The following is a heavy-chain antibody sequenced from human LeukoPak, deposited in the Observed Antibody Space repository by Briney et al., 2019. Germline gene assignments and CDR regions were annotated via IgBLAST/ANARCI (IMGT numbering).Heavy chain of an antibody. V-gene: IGHV4-59*01. D-gene: IGHD1-26*01. Sequence: SETLSLTCSVSDGSINSYYWNWIRRPPGKGLEWIGYIYYNGNTNYSPSLKSRVTMSVDTSKNLFSLKVSSVTAADTAAYYCARGRSNYYGMDVWGQGTTVTVSS. CDR2: IYYNGNT. CDR1: DGSINSYY. J-gene: IGHJ6*02. CDR3: ARGRSNYYGMDV.